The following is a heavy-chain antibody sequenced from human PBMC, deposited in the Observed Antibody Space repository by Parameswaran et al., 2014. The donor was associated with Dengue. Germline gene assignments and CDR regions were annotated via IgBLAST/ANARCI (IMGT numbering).Heavy chain of an antibody. CDR3: ARQITMSPADYFDY. V-gene: IGHV4-4*02. CDR2: IYHSGST. Sequence: DRQPPGKGLEWIGEIYHSGSTNYNPSLKSRVTISVDKSKNQFSLKLSSVTAADTAVYYCARQITMSPADYFDYWGQGTLVTVSS. D-gene: IGHD3-22*01. J-gene: IGHJ4*02.